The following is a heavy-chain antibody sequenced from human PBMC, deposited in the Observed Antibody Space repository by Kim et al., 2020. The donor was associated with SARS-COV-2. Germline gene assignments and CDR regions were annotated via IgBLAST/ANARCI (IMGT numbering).Heavy chain of an antibody. D-gene: IGHD1-1*01. CDR3: ARAGPGTPQNDY. J-gene: IGHJ4*02. V-gene: IGHV3-21*01. Sequence: YYADSGKGRFTISRDNAKNSLYLQMNSLRAEDTAVYYCARAGPGTPQNDYWGQGTLVTVSS.